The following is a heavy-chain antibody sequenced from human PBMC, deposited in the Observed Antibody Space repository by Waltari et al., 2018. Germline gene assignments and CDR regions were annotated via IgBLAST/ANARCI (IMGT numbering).Heavy chain of an antibody. Sequence: EVQLVASGGGLVQPGGSLRLSCAASGFTFSNFWMTWVRQAPGKGREWVAKIKKDGIQKYYRDSVKGRFTISRDNAQNSLFLQMNSLRDEDTAVYYCARRHDEVTIIDFWGQGTLVTVSS. V-gene: IGHV3-7*01. CDR3: ARRHDEVTIIDF. J-gene: IGHJ4*02. CDR2: IKKDGIQK. CDR1: GFTFSNFW. D-gene: IGHD2-21*01.